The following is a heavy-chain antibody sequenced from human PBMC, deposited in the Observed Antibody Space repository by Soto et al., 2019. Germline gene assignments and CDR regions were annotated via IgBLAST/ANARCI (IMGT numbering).Heavy chain of an antibody. CDR2: IYYSGST. Sequence: SETLSLTCTVSGGSISSGDYYWSWIRQPPGKGLEWIGYIYYSGSTYYNPSLKSRVTISVDTSKNQFSLKLSSVTAADTAVYYCARDLSYSGYYYGMDVWGQGTTVTVSS. V-gene: IGHV4-30-4*01. CDR3: ARDLSYSGYYYGMDV. CDR1: GGSISSGDYY. D-gene: IGHD4-4*01. J-gene: IGHJ6*02.